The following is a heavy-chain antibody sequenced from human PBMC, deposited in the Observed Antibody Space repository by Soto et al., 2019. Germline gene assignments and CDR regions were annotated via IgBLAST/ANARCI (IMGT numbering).Heavy chain of an antibody. J-gene: IGHJ4*02. D-gene: IGHD3-10*01. CDR1: GFTFGSYW. CDR3: VRGSYGSGSPDFDA. CDR2: INSVGTST. Sequence: EVQLVESGGGLVQPGGSLRLSCVASGFTFGSYWMHWVRRGPGKGLVWVSRINSVGTSTNYADSVKGRFTISRDNARNTLYLQMNSLRAEDTAVYYCVRGSYGSGSPDFDAWGQGTLVTVSS. V-gene: IGHV3-74*01.